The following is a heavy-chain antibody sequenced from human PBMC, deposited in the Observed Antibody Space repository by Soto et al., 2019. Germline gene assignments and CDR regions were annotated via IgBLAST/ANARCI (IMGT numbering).Heavy chain of an antibody. CDR3: ARSKYSSSQFFDY. J-gene: IGHJ4*02. V-gene: IGHV4-31*03. D-gene: IGHD6-6*01. CDR1: GGSISSGAYY. Sequence: QVQLQESGPGLVKPSQTLSLTCTVSGGSISSGAYYWNWIRQHPGKGLEWIGYIYYSGSTYYNPSLKSRVTISVVTSKNQFSLKLSSVTAADTAVYYCARSKYSSSQFFDYWGQGTLVTVSS. CDR2: IYYSGST.